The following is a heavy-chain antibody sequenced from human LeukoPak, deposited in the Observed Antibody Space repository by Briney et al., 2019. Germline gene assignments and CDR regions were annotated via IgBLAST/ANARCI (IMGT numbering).Heavy chain of an antibody. CDR1: GFTFNNYG. CDR2: ISGSGDNT. D-gene: IGHD6-19*01. J-gene: IGHJ4*02. Sequence: PGGSLRLSCASSGFTFNNYGMSWVRLAPGKGLEWVSGISGSGDNTYYADSVKGRFTISRDSSRDTLYLQMNSLRAEDMAVYYCAKSRSAVAVAGSNYWGQGTLVTVSS. V-gene: IGHV3-23*01. CDR3: AKSRSAVAVAGSNY.